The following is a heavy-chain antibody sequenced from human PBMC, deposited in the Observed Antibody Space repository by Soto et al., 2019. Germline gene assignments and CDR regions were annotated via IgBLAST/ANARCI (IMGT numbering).Heavy chain of an antibody. J-gene: IGHJ4*02. CDR2: IWSDGNNR. CDR3: VRGDNWNDEASDY. Sequence: QVQLVESGGGVVQPGRSLRLSCAASGFMFNNHGMHWVRQAPGKGLEWVAVIWSDGNNRYYADSVKGRFTISRDNSKNMLYLQMNSLRGADTAVYYCVRGDNWNDEASDYWGQGTLVTVSS. V-gene: IGHV3-33*01. D-gene: IGHD1-1*01. CDR1: GFMFNNHG.